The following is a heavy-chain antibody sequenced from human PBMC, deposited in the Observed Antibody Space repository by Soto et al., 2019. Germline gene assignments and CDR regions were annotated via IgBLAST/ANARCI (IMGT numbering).Heavy chain of an antibody. V-gene: IGHV4-39*01. J-gene: IGHJ6*02. CDR2: LYYTGDT. CDR1: GGSISSSDHY. Sequence: QLQLQESGPGLVKPSETLSLTCTVSGGSISSSDHYWGWIRQPPGRRLEWIGSLYYTGDTYYTPPLASRLTMSIDTSKTQLSLKLSFVTAADTAVYFCARHNYGVDVWGQGTTVTVSS. CDR3: ARHNYGVDV.